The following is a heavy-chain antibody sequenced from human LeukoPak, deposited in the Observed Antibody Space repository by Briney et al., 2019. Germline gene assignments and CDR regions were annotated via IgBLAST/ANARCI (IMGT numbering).Heavy chain of an antibody. CDR2: IYYSGST. V-gene: IGHV4-59*01. CDR1: GGSISSYY. Sequence: SETLSLTCTVSGGSISSYYWSWIRQPPGKGLEWIGYIYYSGSTNYNPSLKSRVTISVDTSKNQFSLKLSSVTAADTAVYYCARGPPGVLRYLDWFHFDYWGQGTLVTVSS. J-gene: IGHJ4*02. D-gene: IGHD3-9*01. CDR3: ARGPPGVLRYLDWFHFDY.